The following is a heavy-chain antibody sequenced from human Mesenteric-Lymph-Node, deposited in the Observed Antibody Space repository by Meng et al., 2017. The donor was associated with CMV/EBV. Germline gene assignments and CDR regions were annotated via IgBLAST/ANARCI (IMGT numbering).Heavy chain of an antibody. D-gene: IGHD3-22*01. CDR1: YG. CDR3: ARVAESEYYYDSSGYYYAGWFDP. V-gene: IGHV1-18*01. CDR2: ISAYNGNT. J-gene: IGHJ5*02. Sequence: YGSSWVRQAPGQGLEWMGWISAYNGNTNYAQKLQGRVTMNTDTSTSTAYMELRSLRSDDTAVYYCARVAESEYYYDSSGYYYAGWFDPWGQGTLVTVSS.